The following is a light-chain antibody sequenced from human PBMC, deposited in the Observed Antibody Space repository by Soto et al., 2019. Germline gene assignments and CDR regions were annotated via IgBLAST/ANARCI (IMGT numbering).Light chain of an antibody. CDR3: SSYTRSSTSYV. V-gene: IGLV2-14*01. CDR1: SSDVGGYNY. Sequence: QSVLTLPASVSGSPGQSITISCTGTSSDVGGYNYVSWYQQHPGKAPKLMIYEVSNRPSRVSNRFSGSKSGNTASLTISGLQAEDEADYYCSSYTRSSTSYVFGNGPRSPX. J-gene: IGLJ1*01. CDR2: EVS.